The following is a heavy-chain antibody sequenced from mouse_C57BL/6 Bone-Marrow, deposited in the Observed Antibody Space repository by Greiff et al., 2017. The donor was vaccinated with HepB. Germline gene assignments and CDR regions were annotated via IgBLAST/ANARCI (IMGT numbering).Heavy chain of an antibody. CDR1: GFSLTSYG. V-gene: IGHV2-2*01. J-gene: IGHJ1*03. CDR3: ARLPITTVVDWYFDV. Sequence: VQRVESGPGLVQPSQSLSITCTVSGFSLTSYGVHWVRQSPGKGLEWLGVIWSGGSTDYNAAFISRLSISKDNSKSQVFFKMNSLQADDTAIYYCARLPITTVVDWYFDVWGTGTTVTVSS. D-gene: IGHD1-1*01. CDR2: IWSGGST.